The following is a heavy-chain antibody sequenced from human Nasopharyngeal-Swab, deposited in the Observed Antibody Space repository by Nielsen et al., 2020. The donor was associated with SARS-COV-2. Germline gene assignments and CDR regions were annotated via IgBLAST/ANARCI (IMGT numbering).Heavy chain of an antibody. D-gene: IGHD3-22*01. CDR2: ISGSGGST. V-gene: IGHV3-23*01. CDR3: AKEVDSSGYYYPTGSLDY. J-gene: IGHJ4*02. Sequence: GGSLRLSCAASGFTFSSYAMSWVRQAPGKGLEWVSAISGSGGSTYYADSVKGRFTISRDNSKNTLYLQMNSLRAEDTAVYYCAKEVDSSGYYYPTGSLDYWGQGTLVTVSS. CDR1: GFTFSSYA.